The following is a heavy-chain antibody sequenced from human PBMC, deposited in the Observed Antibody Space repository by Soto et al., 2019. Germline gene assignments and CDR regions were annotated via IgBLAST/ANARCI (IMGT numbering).Heavy chain of an antibody. CDR2: ISGSGGST. CDR1: GFTFGNYA. V-gene: IGHV3-23*04. J-gene: IGHJ4*02. Sequence: EVQPVESGGGLVQPGGSLRLSCAASGFTFGNYAMTWVRQAPGKGLEWVSGISGSGGSTYYADSVKGRFTISRDNSKNTLYLQMNSLRAEDTAVDYCGKASLLRFLDSSFDYWGQGTLVTVSS. CDR3: GKASLLRFLDSSFDY. D-gene: IGHD3-3*01.